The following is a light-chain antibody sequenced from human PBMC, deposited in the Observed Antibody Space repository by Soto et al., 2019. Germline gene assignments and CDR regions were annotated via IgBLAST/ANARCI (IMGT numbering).Light chain of an antibody. V-gene: IGLV3-21*02. CDR3: QLWDGVSRHVV. Sequence: SYELTQPPSVSVAPGQTARFTCGGNNIAAKAVHWFQQRPGQAPVLVVYDNDDRPSGIPERFSGSTSGNTATLTIRRVEAGDEADYYCQLWDGVSRHVVFGGGTKLTVL. J-gene: IGLJ2*01. CDR2: DND. CDR1: NIAAKA.